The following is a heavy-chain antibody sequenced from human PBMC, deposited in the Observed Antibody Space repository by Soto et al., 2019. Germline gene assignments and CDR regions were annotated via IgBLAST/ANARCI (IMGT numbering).Heavy chain of an antibody. CDR2: IYYSGST. CDR1: GGSISSYY. Sequence: SETLSLTCTVSGGSISSYYWSWIRQPPGKGLEWIGYIYYSGSTNYNPSLKSRVTISVDTSKNQFSLKLSSVTAADTAVYYCARALRFGEFLWYYFDYWGQGTLVTVSS. V-gene: IGHV4-59*08. J-gene: IGHJ4*02. D-gene: IGHD3-10*01. CDR3: ARALRFGEFLWYYFDY.